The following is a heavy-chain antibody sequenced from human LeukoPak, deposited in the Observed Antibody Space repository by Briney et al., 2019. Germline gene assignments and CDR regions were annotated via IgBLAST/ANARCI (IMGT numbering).Heavy chain of an antibody. V-gene: IGHV1-2*02. D-gene: IGHD3-3*01. CDR2: INPNSGGT. J-gene: IGHJ4*02. CDR1: GYTFTGYY. Sequence: ASVKVSCKASGYTFTGYYMHWVRQAPGQGLEWMGWINPNSGGTNYAQKFQGRVTMTRDTSISTAYMELSRLRSDDTAVYYCARSLRFLEWLSPGGPPAGDYWGQGTLVTVSS. CDR3: ARSLRFLEWLSPGGPPAGDY.